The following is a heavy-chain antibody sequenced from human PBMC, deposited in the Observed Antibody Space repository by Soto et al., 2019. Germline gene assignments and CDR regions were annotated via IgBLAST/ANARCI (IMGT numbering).Heavy chain of an antibody. Sequence: SVKVSCKASGGTFSSYAISWVRPAPGQGLEWMGGIIPIFGTANYAQKFQGRVTITADESTSTAYMELSSLKASDTAMYYCARYPRDGHHRYSFDYCGQGTLLTVSS. CDR1: GGTFSSYA. J-gene: IGHJ4*02. CDR2: IIPIFGTA. V-gene: IGHV1-69*13. CDR3: ARYPRDGHHRYSFDY.